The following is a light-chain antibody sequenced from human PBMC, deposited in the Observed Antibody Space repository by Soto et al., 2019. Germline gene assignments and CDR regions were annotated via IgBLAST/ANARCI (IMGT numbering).Light chain of an antibody. J-gene: IGKJ5*01. CDR2: TAS. V-gene: IGKV1-39*01. CDR3: QQSYSTPIS. CDR1: QSISSH. Sequence: DIQRTQSPSSLSASVGDRVTVTCRGSQSISSHLNWYQQKPGKAPNLLMYTASNLQSGVPSRFSGSGSGTDFTLTISSLQPEDFATYYCQQSYSTPISFGQGTRLEIK.